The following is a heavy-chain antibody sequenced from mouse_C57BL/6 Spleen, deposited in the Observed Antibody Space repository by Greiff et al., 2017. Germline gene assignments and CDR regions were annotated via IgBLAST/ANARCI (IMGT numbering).Heavy chain of an antibody. D-gene: IGHD1-1*01. Sequence: QVQLQQPGAELVRPGSSVQLSCKASGYTFTSYWMHWVKQRPIQGLEWIGNIDPSDSETHYNQKFKDKATLTVDKSSSTAYMQLSSLTSEASSVYYCARTTTVVAPFDDRGQGTPLTVSS. CDR3: ARTTTVVAPFDD. J-gene: IGHJ2*01. CDR1: GYTFTSYW. V-gene: IGHV1-52*01. CDR2: IDPSDSET.